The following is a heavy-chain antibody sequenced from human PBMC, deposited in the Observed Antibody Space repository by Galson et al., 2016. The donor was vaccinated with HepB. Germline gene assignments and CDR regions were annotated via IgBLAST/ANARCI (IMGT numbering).Heavy chain of an antibody. J-gene: IGHJ4*02. CDR3: ARVDYDSSGSINYFDY. Sequence: SLRLSCAASGFPFDNYAMSWVRQAPGKGLEWVSLISGNGDTSYYADSVKGRFTISRDNAKNSLNLQMNSLRAEDTAVYYCARVDYDSSGSINYFDYWGQGTLVTVSS. D-gene: IGHD3-22*01. CDR1: GFPFDNYA. V-gene: IGHV3-23*01. CDR2: ISGNGDTS.